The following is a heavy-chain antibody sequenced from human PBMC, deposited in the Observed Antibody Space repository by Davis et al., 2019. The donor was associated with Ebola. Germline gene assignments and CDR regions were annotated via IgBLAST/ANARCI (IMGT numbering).Heavy chain of an antibody. J-gene: IGHJ4*02. CDR1: GFTFSTYS. D-gene: IGHD2-8*01. V-gene: IGHV3-21*01. CDR2: ISSDSDYI. CDR3: AKDLGLMVYALGY. Sequence: GGSLRLSCAASGFTFSTYSMSWVRQAPGKGLEWVSSISSDSDYIYYADSAKGRFTISRDNSKNTLYLQMNSLRAEDTAVYYCAKDLGLMVYALGYWGQGTLVTVSS.